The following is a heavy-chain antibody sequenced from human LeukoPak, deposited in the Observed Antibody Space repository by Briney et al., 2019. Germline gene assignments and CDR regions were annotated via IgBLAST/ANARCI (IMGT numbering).Heavy chain of an antibody. J-gene: IGHJ4*02. D-gene: IGHD3-10*01. V-gene: IGHV1-2*02. CDR3: ARDYYGSGSYYNDY. Sequence: ASVKVSCKASGYTFTGYYMHWVRQAPGQGLEWVGWINPNSGGTSYAQKFQGRVTMTRDTSISTAYMELSRLRSDDTAVYYCARDYYGSGSYYNDYWGQGTLVTVSS. CDR2: INPNSGGT. CDR1: GYTFTGYY.